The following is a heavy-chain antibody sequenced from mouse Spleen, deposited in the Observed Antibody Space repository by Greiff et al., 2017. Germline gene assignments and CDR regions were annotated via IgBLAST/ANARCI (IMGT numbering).Heavy chain of an antibody. D-gene: IGHD2-12*01. V-gene: IGHV1-53*01. CDR3: ARDYSYYSYTEKVWFAY. Sequence: QVQLQQSGTELVKPGASVKLSCKASGYTFTSYWMHWVKQRPGQGLEWIGNINPSNGGTNYNEKFKSKATLTVDKSSSTAYMQLSSLTSEDSAVYYCARDYSYYSYTEKVWFAYWGQGTLVTVSA. J-gene: IGHJ3*01. CDR1: GYTFTSYW. CDR2: INPSNGGT.